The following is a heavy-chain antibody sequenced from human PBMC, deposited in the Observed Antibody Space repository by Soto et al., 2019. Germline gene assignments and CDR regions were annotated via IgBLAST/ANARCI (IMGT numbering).Heavy chain of an antibody. CDR2: INHSGST. V-gene: IGHV4-34*01. J-gene: IGHJ6*02. CDR1: GGSFSGYY. D-gene: IGHD3-3*01. Sequence: LSLTCAVYGGSFSGYYWSWIRQPPGKGLEWIGEINHSGSTNYNPSLKSRVTISVDTSKNQFSLKLSSVTAADTAVYYCARTYDFWSGAIGMDVWGQGTTVTVSS. CDR3: ARTYDFWSGAIGMDV.